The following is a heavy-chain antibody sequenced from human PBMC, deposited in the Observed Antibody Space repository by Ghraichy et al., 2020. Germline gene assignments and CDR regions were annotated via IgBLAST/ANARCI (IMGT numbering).Heavy chain of an antibody. D-gene: IGHD3-3*01. CDR3: AKGPYYDFWSGYSATYYGMDV. J-gene: IGHJ6*02. CDR1: GFTFSSYA. CDR2: ISGSGGST. Sequence: GSLRLSCAASGFTFSSYAMSWVRQAPGKGLEWVSAISGSGGSTYYADSVKGRFTISRDNSKNTLYLQMNSLRAEDTAVYYCAKGPYYDFWSGYSATYYGMDVWGQGTTVTVSS. V-gene: IGHV3-23*01.